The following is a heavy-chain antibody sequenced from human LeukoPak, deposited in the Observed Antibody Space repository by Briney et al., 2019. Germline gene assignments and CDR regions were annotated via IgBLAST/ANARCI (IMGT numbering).Heavy chain of an antibody. CDR3: AKKGYSNGWRDSYYFDC. CDR2: IRSDGSNK. Sequence: QPGGSLRLSCAASGFTFSSYGMHWVRQAPGKELEWVAFIRSDGSNKYYADSVKGRFTISRDNSKLYLQMNSLRAEDTAVYYCAKKGYSNGWRDSYYFDCWGQGTLVTVSS. J-gene: IGHJ4*02. V-gene: IGHV3-30*02. CDR1: GFTFSSYG. D-gene: IGHD6-19*01.